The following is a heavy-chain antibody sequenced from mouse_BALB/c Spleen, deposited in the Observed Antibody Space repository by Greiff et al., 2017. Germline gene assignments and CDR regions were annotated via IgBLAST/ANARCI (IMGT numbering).Heavy chain of an antibody. CDR3: ARGGYGSSYYAMDY. V-gene: IGHV1-9*01. J-gene: IGHJ4*01. CDR2: ILPGSGST. D-gene: IGHD1-1*01. CDR1: GYTFSSYW. Sequence: VKLMESGAELMKPGASVKISCKATGYTFSSYWIEWVKQRPGHGLEWIGEILPGSGSTNYNEKFKGKATFTADTSSNTAYMQLSSLTSEDSAVYYCARGGYGSSYYAMDYWGQGTSVTVSS.